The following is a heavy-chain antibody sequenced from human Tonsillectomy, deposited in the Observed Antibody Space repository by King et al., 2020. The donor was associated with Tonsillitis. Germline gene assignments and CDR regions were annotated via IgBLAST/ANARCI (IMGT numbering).Heavy chain of an antibody. J-gene: IGHJ5*02. CDR2: INPNSGGT. V-gene: IGHV1-2*02. D-gene: IGHD2-2*01. CDR1: GYTFTGYY. Sequence: VQLVESGAEVKKPGASVKVSCKASGYTFTGYYMHWVRQAPGQGLEWMGWINPNSGGTNYAQKFQGRVTMTRDTSFSTAYMELSRLRSDDTAVYYCARDGYCSSTSCYSWFDPWGQGTLVTVSS. CDR3: ARDGYCSSTSCYSWFDP.